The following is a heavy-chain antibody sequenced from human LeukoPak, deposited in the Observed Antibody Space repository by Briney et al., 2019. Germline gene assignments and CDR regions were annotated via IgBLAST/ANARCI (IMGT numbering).Heavy chain of an antibody. CDR2: KNRDGSEK. Sequence: PGGPLRLSCGACGFTFSNQVVNGGREAREGGVECGSNKNRDGSEKYCVDSVKGRFTISRDTANNSLYLQMNSLRAEDTAVYYCARSRMPFAFWSGYYTHYFDYWGKGTMVTVSS. V-gene: IGHV3-7*02. CDR1: GFTFSNQV. D-gene: IGHD3-3*01. J-gene: IGHJ4*02. CDR3: ARSRMPFAFWSGYYTHYFDY.